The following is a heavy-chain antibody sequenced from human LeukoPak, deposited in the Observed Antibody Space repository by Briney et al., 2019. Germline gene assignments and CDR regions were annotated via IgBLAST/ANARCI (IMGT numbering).Heavy chain of an antibody. V-gene: IGHV4-31*03. CDR2: IYYSGST. Sequence: SETLSLTCTASGGSISSGGYYWSWIRQHPGKGLEWIGYIYYSGSTYYNPSLKSRVTISVDTSKNQFSLKLSSVTAADTAVYYCAREQRSGYLNWFDPWGQGTLVTVSS. CDR1: GGSISSGGYY. J-gene: IGHJ5*02. D-gene: IGHD3-3*01. CDR3: AREQRSGYLNWFDP.